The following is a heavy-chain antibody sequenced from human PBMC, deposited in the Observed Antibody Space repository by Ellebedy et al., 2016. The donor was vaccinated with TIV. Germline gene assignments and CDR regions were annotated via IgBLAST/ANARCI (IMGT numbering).Heavy chain of an antibody. J-gene: IGHJ4*02. CDR3: AIQATKHHSGDY. Sequence: GGSLRLSCKGSGYSFSNYWIGWVRQMPGKGLEWMGIIYPGDSDTRYSPSFQGQVTISADKSLNVAYLQWSSLKASDTGMYYCAIQATKHHSGDYWGQGSLVTVSS. D-gene: IGHD1-14*01. CDR1: GYSFSNYW. V-gene: IGHV5-51*01. CDR2: IYPGDSDT.